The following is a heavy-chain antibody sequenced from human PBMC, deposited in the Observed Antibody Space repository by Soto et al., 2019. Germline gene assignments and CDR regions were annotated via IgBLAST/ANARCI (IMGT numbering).Heavy chain of an antibody. Sequence: QVQLVESGGGVVQPGRSLRLSCAASGFTFSSYAMHWVRQAPGKGLEWVAVISYDGSNKYYADSVKGRFTISRDNSKNTLYLQMNSLRAEDTAVYYCARDHGGTMIVVVINDYYFDHWGQGTLVTVSS. CDR1: GFTFSSYA. D-gene: IGHD3-22*01. V-gene: IGHV3-30-3*01. CDR3: ARDHGGTMIVVVINDYYFDH. CDR2: ISYDGSNK. J-gene: IGHJ4*02.